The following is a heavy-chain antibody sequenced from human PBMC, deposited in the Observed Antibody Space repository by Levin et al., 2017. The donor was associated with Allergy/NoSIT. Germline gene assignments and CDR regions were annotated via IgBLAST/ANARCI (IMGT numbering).Heavy chain of an antibody. CDR1: GFTVSLNY. V-gene: IGHV3-53*01. Sequence: GESLKISCEVSGFTVSLNYMTWVRQAPGKGLECVSLLYKTGATYYADSVKGRFAISRDISKNTVFLQMNDLRGDDTAVYYCARDGGYSYGPLDFWGQGTLVTVSS. J-gene: IGHJ4*02. CDR2: LYKTGAT. D-gene: IGHD5-18*01. CDR3: ARDGGYSYGPLDF.